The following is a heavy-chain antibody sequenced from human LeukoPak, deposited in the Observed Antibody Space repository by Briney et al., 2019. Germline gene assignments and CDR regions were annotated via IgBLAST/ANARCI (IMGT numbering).Heavy chain of an antibody. CDR2: ISYDGSNK. J-gene: IGHJ4*02. Sequence: GRSLRLSCAASGFTFSSYGMHWVRRAPGKGLEWVAVISYDGSNKYYADSVKGRFTISRDNSKNTLYLQMNSLRAEDTAVYYCAKALDIVATNYFDYWGQGTLVTVSS. CDR1: GFTFSSYG. D-gene: IGHD5-12*01. CDR3: AKALDIVATNYFDY. V-gene: IGHV3-30*18.